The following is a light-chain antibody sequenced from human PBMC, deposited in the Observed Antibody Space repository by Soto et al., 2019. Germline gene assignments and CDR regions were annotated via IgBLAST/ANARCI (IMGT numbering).Light chain of an antibody. J-gene: IGLJ2*01. CDR3: QSYDSSPSVV. Sequence: QSVLTQPPSVSGAPGQRVTIPCTGSSSNIGASYHVHWYQQLPGTAPKLPIYGNNNRPSGVPDRFSGSRSGTSASLAITGLQAEDEADYYCQSYDSSPSVVFGGGTKVTVL. CDR2: GNN. CDR1: SSNIGASYH. V-gene: IGLV1-40*01.